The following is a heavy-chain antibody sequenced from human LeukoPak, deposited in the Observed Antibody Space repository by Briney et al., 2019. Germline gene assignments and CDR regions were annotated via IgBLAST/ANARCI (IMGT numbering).Heavy chain of an antibody. CDR3: ARHRRSYSPFDY. Sequence: TPSETLSLTCAVSGGSISSSSWWSWVRQPPGKGPEWIGEIHHSGSTNLNPSLKSRVTMSVDNAKNQFSLKVTSVTAADTAVYYCARHRRSYSPFDYWGQGTLVSVSS. D-gene: IGHD3-10*01. CDR1: GGSISSSSW. J-gene: IGHJ4*02. V-gene: IGHV4-4*02. CDR2: IHHSGST.